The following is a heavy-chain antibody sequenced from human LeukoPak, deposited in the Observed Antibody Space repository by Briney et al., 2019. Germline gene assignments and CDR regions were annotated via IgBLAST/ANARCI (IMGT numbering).Heavy chain of an antibody. J-gene: IGHJ5*02. CDR3: AKGRYCSGGSCDGS. Sequence: TGGSLRLSCAASGFTFSSYGMHWVRQAPGKGLEWVAFIRYDGSNKYYADSVKGRFTISRNNSKNTLYLQMNSLGAEDTAVYYCAKGRYCSGGSCDGSWGQGTLVTVSS. V-gene: IGHV3-30*02. CDR1: GFTFSSYG. CDR2: IRYDGSNK. D-gene: IGHD2-15*01.